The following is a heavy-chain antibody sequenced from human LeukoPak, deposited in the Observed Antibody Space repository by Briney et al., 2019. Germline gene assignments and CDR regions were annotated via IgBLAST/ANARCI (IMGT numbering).Heavy chain of an antibody. Sequence: SETLSLTCAVYGGSFSGYYWSWIRQPPGKGLEWIGEINHSGSTNYNPSLKSRVTISVDTSKNQFSLKLNSVTAADTAVYYCARGRRSCSSTSCYTGRWFDPWGQGTLVTVSS. CDR2: INHSGST. CDR1: GGSFSGYY. V-gene: IGHV4-34*01. CDR3: ARGRRSCSSTSCYTGRWFDP. D-gene: IGHD2-2*02. J-gene: IGHJ5*02.